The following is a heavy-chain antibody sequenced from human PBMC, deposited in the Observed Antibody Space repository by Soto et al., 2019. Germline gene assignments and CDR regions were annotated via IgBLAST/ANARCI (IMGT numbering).Heavy chain of an antibody. CDR1: GFAFSSYW. Sequence: EVQLVESGGGLVQPGGSLRLSCAASGFAFSSYWMHWVRQAPGKGLVWVSRIHSDGSSTSYADSVKGRFTVSRDNAKNTLYLQMYGLRGDDTAVYYCSRDKMGATADYWGQGSLVTVSS. CDR2: IHSDGSST. D-gene: IGHD1-26*01. V-gene: IGHV3-74*01. CDR3: SRDKMGATADY. J-gene: IGHJ4*02.